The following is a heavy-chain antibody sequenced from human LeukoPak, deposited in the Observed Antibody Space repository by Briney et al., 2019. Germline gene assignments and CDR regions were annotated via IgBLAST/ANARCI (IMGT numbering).Heavy chain of an antibody. CDR2: IKQDGSEK. J-gene: IGHJ4*02. CDR1: GFTFNSYW. Sequence: GGSLRLSCAASGFTFNSYWMTWVRQAPGKGLEWLANIKQDGSEKYYVDSVKGRFTIPRDNARNSVYLQMNSLRAEDPAVYYCARGGTRVYSPSDYWGQGALVTVSS. D-gene: IGHD5-18*01. CDR3: ARGGTRVYSPSDY. V-gene: IGHV3-7*01.